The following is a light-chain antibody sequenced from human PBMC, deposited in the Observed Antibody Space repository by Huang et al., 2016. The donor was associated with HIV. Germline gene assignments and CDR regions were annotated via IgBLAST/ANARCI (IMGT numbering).Light chain of an antibody. J-gene: IGKJ2*01. CDR1: QSISTN. CDR2: SAS. V-gene: IGKV3-15*01. Sequence: EIMLTQSPATLSVSPGERATLSCRASQSISTNLAWYQQKPGLAPRLLIYSASTRATGIPARFSGSGSGTEFTLTISSLQSEDFADYYCQQGETFGQGTKLEIK. CDR3: QQGET.